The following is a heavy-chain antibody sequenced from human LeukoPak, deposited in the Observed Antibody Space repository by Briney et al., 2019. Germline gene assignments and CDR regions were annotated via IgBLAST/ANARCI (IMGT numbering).Heavy chain of an antibody. V-gene: IGHV1-46*01. Sequence: ASVKVSCKASGYTFTSYGISWVRQAPGQGLEWMGIINPSGGSTSYAQKFQGRVTMTRDTSTSTVYMELSSLRSEDTAVYYCARGSSGYQFDYWGQGTLVTVSS. CDR1: GYTFTSYG. CDR2: INPSGGST. D-gene: IGHD3-22*01. J-gene: IGHJ4*02. CDR3: ARGSSGYQFDY.